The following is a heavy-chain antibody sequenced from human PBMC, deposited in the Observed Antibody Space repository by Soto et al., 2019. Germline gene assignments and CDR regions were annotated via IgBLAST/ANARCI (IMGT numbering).Heavy chain of an antibody. CDR3: ARDSPPYYDFWSGYLNWFDP. CDR1: GFTFSSYA. V-gene: IGHV3-30-3*01. Sequence: QVQLVESGGGVVQPGRSLRLSCAAPGFTFSSYAMHWVRQAPGKGLEWVAVISYDGSNKYYADSVKGRFTISRDNSKNTLYLQMNSLRAEDTAVYYCARDSPPYYDFWSGYLNWFDPWGQGTLVTVSS. CDR2: ISYDGSNK. D-gene: IGHD3-3*01. J-gene: IGHJ5*02.